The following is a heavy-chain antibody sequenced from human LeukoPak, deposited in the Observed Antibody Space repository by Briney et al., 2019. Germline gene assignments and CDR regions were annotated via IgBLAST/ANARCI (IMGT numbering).Heavy chain of an antibody. CDR1: GDSFSTNSAT. CDR2: TYYRSKWNN. CDR3: ARLVGASWFDS. D-gene: IGHD1-26*01. Sequence: SQTLSLTCAISGDSFSTNSATWTWLRQSPSRGLEWLGRTYYRSKWNNGYAVSMKSRITINPDTSKNQFSLQLNSVTPEDTAVYYCARLVGASWFDSWGQGTLVTVSS. V-gene: IGHV6-1*01. J-gene: IGHJ5*01.